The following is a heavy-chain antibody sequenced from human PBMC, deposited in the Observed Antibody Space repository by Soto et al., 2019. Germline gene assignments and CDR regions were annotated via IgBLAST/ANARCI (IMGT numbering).Heavy chain of an antibody. CDR1: GFTFSDYF. D-gene: IGHD5-18*01. Sequence: QVQLVESGGRLVKPGGSLRLSCAASGFTFSDYFMSWIRQSPGKGLEWVSSISSSSTTIYYTDSVKGRFTISRDNAKNSLFLQMNSLRAEDTAVYFCARARAISSSGSTFDYWGQGTVVTVSS. V-gene: IGHV3-11*01. J-gene: IGHJ4*02. CDR3: ARARAISSSGSTFDY. CDR2: ISSSSTTI.